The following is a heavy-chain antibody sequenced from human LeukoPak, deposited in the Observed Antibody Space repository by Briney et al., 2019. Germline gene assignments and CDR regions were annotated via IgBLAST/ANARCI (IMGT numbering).Heavy chain of an antibody. Sequence: SVKVSCKASGGTFSSYAISWVRQAPGQGLEWMGGIIPIFGTANYAQKFQGRVAITTDESMSTAYMELSSLRSEDTAAYYCASLGIAAAGTDWGQGTLVTVSS. V-gene: IGHV1-69*05. J-gene: IGHJ4*02. D-gene: IGHD6-13*01. CDR1: GGTFSSYA. CDR2: IIPIFGTA. CDR3: ASLGIAAAGTD.